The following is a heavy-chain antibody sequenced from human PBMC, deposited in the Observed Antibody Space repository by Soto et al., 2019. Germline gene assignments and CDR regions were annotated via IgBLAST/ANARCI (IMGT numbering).Heavy chain of an antibody. CDR1: GFTFDEHS. V-gene: IGHV3-9*01. J-gene: IGHJ4*02. CDR3: SKGRRRYSGLDIDFDA. CDR2: INYNGGRV. D-gene: IGHD2-2*03. Sequence: EVRLVESGGGFVQPGRSLRLSCTVSGFTFDEHSMHWVRQAPGKGLEWVSGINYNGGRVSYVDSVRGRFTIARDNANNSLSLQMTSLRPEDTGLYFCSKGRRRYSGLDIDFDAWGQGTPVTVSS.